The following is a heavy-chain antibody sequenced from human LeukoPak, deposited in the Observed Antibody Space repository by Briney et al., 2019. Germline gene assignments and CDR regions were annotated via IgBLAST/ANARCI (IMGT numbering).Heavy chain of an antibody. D-gene: IGHD3-10*01. Sequence: GGSLRLSCAASGFTVSSNYMSWVRQAPGKGLEWVSYISSSGSTIYYADSVKGRFTISRDNAKNSLYLQMNSLRAEDTAVYYCARTFGELLSRGPFDPWGQGTLVTVSS. J-gene: IGHJ5*02. V-gene: IGHV3-11*01. CDR3: ARTFGELLSRGPFDP. CDR2: ISSSGSTI. CDR1: GFTVSSNY.